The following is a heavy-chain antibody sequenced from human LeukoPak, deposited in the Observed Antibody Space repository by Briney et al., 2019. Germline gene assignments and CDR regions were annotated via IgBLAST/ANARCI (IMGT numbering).Heavy chain of an antibody. CDR2: ISAYNGNT. J-gene: IGHJ6*02. D-gene: IGHD5-12*01. V-gene: IGHV1-18*01. Sequence: ASVKVSCKASGYTFINYGISWVRQAPGQGLEWMGWISAYNGNTNYAQKFQGRVTITADKSTSTAYMELSSLRSEDTAVYYCARSSRDGYNSHGMDVWGQGTTVTVSS. CDR3: ARSSRDGYNSHGMDV. CDR1: GYTFINYG.